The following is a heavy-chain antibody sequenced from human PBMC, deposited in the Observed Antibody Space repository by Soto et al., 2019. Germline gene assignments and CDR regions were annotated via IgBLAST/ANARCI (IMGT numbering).Heavy chain of an antibody. D-gene: IGHD6-13*01. Sequence: GGSLRLSCAASGFTFSSYCMHWVRQAPGKGLEWVAVISYDGSNEYYADSVKGRFTISRDNSKNTLYLQMNSLRAEDTAVYYCAKPSSSWSNYYYYGMDVWGQGTTVTVSS. CDR2: ISYDGSNE. V-gene: IGHV3-30*18. J-gene: IGHJ6*02. CDR1: GFTFSSYC. CDR3: AKPSSSWSNYYYYGMDV.